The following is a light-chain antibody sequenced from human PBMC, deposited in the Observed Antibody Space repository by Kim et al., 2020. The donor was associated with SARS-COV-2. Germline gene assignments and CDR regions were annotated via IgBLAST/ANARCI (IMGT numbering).Light chain of an antibody. CDR3: SSYAGESHWV. CDR1: SSDVGGYNL. CDR2: EVN. V-gene: IGLV2-8*01. J-gene: IGLJ3*02. Sequence: QSALTHPPSASGSPGQSVTISCTGTSSDVGGYNLVSWYQQHPGKAPKLVIYEVNKRPSGVPNRFSGSKSGNTASLTVSGLQSEDEADYYCSSYAGESHWVFGGGTKLTVL.